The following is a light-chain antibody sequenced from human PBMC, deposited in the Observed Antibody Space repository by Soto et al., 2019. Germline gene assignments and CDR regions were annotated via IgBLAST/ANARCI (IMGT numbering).Light chain of an antibody. V-gene: IGKV3-11*01. CDR1: QSVNIY. Sequence: EIVLTQSPATLSLSPGERATLSCRASQSVNIYLAWYQQTPGQAPRLLIYDASNRATGIPARFSGSGSGTDFTLTISSLEPEAIAVYYGQERSNWRVTFGGGTKVESK. J-gene: IGKJ4*01. CDR2: DAS. CDR3: QERSNWRVT.